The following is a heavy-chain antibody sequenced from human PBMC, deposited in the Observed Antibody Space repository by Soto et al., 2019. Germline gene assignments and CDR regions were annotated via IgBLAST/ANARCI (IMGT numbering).Heavy chain of an antibody. CDR2: ISAYNGNT. D-gene: IGHD6-25*01. J-gene: IGHJ4*02. Sequence: ASVEVSCKASGYTFNSYGISWARQAPGQGLEWMGWISAYNGNTNYAQKFQGRVTMTTDTSTSTAYMELRSLRSDDTAVYYCARDILGSSACGYWGQGTLVTVSS. CDR1: GYTFNSYG. V-gene: IGHV1-18*01. CDR3: ARDILGSSACGY.